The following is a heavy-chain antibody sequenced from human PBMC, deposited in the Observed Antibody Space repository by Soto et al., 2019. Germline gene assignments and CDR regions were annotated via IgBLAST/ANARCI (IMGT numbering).Heavy chain of an antibody. V-gene: IGHV1-69*02. Sequence: QVQLVQSGAEVKKPGSSVKVSCKASGGTFSSYTISWVRQAPGQGLEWMGRIIPILGIANYAQKFQGRVTIPADKSTSTAYMELSSLRSEDTAVYYCARGAGQYYDILTGYYNVLDYWGQGTLVTVSS. CDR1: GGTFSSYT. CDR2: IIPILGIA. J-gene: IGHJ4*02. D-gene: IGHD3-9*01. CDR3: ARGAGQYYDILTGYYNVLDY.